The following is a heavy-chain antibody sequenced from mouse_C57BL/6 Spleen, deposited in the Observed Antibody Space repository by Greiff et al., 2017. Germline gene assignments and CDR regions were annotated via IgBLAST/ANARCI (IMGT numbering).Heavy chain of an antibody. J-gene: IGHJ2*01. CDR3: ARWVRYFDY. CDR1: GYTFTSYW. V-gene: IGHV1-69*01. Sequence: VQLQQPGAELVMPGASVKLSCKASGYTFTSYWMHWVKQRPGQGLEWSGEIDPSDSYTNYNQKFKGKSTLTVDKYSSTAYMQLSSLTSENSAVYSCARWVRYFDYWGQGTTLTVSS. CDR2: IDPSDSYT.